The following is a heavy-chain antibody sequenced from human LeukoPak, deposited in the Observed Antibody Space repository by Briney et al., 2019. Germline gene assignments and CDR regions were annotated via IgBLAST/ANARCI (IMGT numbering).Heavy chain of an antibody. CDR1: GWSFSGYY. Sequence: KASETLSLTCAVYGWSFSGYYWSWIRQPPGKGLEWIGEIDHSGSTNYNPSLKSRVTISVDTSKNQFSLKLSSVTAADTAVYYCARANQQLDAFDIWGQGTMVTVSS. V-gene: IGHV4-34*01. CDR3: ARANQQLDAFDI. CDR2: IDHSGST. D-gene: IGHD6-13*01. J-gene: IGHJ3*02.